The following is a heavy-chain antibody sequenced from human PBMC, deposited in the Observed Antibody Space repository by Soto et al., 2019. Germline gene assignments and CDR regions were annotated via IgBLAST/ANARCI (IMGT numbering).Heavy chain of an antibody. CDR3: AKGDLTPPSSSPYPYSSYYGMDV. V-gene: IGHV3-23*01. CDR2: ISGSGGST. D-gene: IGHD6-13*01. Sequence: PGESLKISCAASGFTFSSYAMSWVRQAPGKGLEWVSAISGSGGSTYYADSVKGRFTISRDNSKNTLYLQMNSLRAEDTAVYYCAKGDLTPPSSSPYPYSSYYGMDVWGQGTSLTVSS. J-gene: IGHJ6*02. CDR1: GFTFSSYA.